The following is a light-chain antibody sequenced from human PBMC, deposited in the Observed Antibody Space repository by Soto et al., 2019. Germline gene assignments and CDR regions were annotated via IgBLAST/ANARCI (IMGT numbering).Light chain of an antibody. V-gene: IGLV2-14*01. CDR2: EDS. J-gene: IGLJ1*01. Sequence: QSVLTQPASVSGSPGQSITISCTGTSSDVGKYNHVSWYQQHPGKAPQLIIYEDSNRPSGLSNRFSGSKSGNTASLTISGLQAEDEADYYCCSFTTRSTIVFGTGTKVTVL. CDR1: SSDVGKYNH. CDR3: CSFTTRSTIV.